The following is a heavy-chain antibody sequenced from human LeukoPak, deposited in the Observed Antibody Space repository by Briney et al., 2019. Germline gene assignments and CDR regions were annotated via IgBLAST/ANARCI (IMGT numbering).Heavy chain of an antibody. D-gene: IGHD1-7*01. CDR3: AKDLSGAGTTY. CDR2: ISGSGGST. V-gene: IGHV3-23*01. CDR1: GFTFSSYS. Sequence: GGSLRLSCAASGFTFSSYSMNWVRQAPGKGLEWVSAISGSGGSTYYADSVKGRFTISRDNSKNTLYLQMNSLRAEDTAVYYCAKDLSGAGTTYWGQGTLVTVSP. J-gene: IGHJ4*02.